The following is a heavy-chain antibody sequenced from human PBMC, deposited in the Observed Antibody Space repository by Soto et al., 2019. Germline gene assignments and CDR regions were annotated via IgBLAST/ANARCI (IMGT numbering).Heavy chain of an antibody. J-gene: IGHJ3*02. CDR2: TYYRSKWYN. Sequence: SHTLGLTCAIYGDSVSSDSAGWNWIRQSQSRGLEWLGRTYYRSKWYNDYAVSVKSRITINPDTSKNQFSLQLNSVTPEDKAVYYCARVEDGGHAFDICGQGTMVTVSS. D-gene: IGHD3-10*01. CDR1: GDSVSSDSAG. CDR3: ARVEDGGHAFDI. V-gene: IGHV6-1*01.